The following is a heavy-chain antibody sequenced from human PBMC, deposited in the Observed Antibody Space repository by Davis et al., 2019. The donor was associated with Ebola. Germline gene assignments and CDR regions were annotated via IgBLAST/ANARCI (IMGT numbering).Heavy chain of an antibody. CDR3: ARDYDFWSGYHYYFDY. Sequence: AASVKVSCKASGGTFSSYAISWVRQAPGQGLEWMGGIIPIFGTANYAQKFQGRVTITADESTSTAYMELSSLRSEDTAVYYCARDYDFWSGYHYYFDYWGQGTLVTVSS. CDR2: IIPIFGTA. V-gene: IGHV1-69*13. D-gene: IGHD3-3*01. J-gene: IGHJ4*02. CDR1: GGTFSSYA.